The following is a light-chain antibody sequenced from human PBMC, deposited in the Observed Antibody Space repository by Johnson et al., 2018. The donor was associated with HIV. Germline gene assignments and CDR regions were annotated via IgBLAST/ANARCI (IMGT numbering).Light chain of an antibody. CDR3: GTWDNSRRTAF. CDR1: SSNIGNNY. CDR2: DNN. V-gene: IGLV1-51*01. Sequence: QSVLTQPPSVSAAAGQKVTISCSGSSSNIGNNYVAWYQQVPGTAPKLLIYDNNRRTSGVPDRFSGSKSGTSATLGITGRQTGDEADYFCGTWDNSRRTAFFGTRTEVTVL. J-gene: IGLJ1*01.